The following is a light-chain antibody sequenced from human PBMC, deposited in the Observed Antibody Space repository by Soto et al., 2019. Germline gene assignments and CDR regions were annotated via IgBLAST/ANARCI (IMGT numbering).Light chain of an antibody. CDR1: SSDVGGYNY. V-gene: IGLV2-14*01. Sequence: QSVLTQPASVSGSPGQTVTISCTGTSSDVGGYNYVSWYQQHPGKAPKLMIYDVSNRPSGVSNRFSGSKSGNTASLTISGLQAEDEADYYCLSYTSSSSLAVFGGGTKLTVL. J-gene: IGLJ2*01. CDR2: DVS. CDR3: LSYTSSSSLAV.